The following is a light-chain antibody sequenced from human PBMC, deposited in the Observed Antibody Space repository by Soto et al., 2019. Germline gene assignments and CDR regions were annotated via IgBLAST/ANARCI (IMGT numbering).Light chain of an antibody. CDR1: QRVSSY. Sequence: EIVLTQSPATLSLSPGERATLSCRASQRVSSYLAWYQQKPGQAPRLLIYDASNRATGIPARFSGSGSGTDFTLTISSLEPEDFAVYYRQQRSNWPITCGQGTRLEIK. J-gene: IGKJ5*01. CDR3: QQRSNWPIT. CDR2: DAS. V-gene: IGKV3-11*01.